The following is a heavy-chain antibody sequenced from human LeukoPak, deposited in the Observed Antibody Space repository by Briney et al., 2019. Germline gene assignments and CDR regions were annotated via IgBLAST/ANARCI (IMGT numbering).Heavy chain of an antibody. D-gene: IGHD2-15*01. J-gene: IGHJ6*02. CDR1: GYTFTSYG. V-gene: IGHV1-18*01. CDR2: ISAYNGNT. CDR3: ARHGIVVVVAATYYYYGMDV. Sequence: ASVKVSCKASGYTFTSYGISWVRQAPGQGLEWMGWISAYNGNTIYAQKLQGRVTMTTDTSTSTAYMELRSLRSDDTAVYYCARHGIVVVVAATYYYYGMDVWGQGTTVTVSS.